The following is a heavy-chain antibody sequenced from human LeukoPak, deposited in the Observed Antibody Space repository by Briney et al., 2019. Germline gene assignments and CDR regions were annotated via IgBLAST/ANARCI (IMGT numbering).Heavy chain of an antibody. J-gene: IGHJ4*02. V-gene: IGHV3-7*03. D-gene: IGHD4-23*01. Sequence: PGGSLRLSCAGSAFTFSSYWMSWVRQAPGKGPEWVANIKDDGSEKYYLDSAKGRFTISRDNAKNSLYLQMNSLRAEDTVLYYCAKDQALRRYSYYFDYWGQGTLVTVSS. CDR2: IKDDGSEK. CDR3: AKDQALRRYSYYFDY. CDR1: AFTFSSYW.